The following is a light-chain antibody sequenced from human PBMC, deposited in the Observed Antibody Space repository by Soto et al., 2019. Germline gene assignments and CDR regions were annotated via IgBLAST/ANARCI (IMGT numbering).Light chain of an antibody. V-gene: IGKV3-11*01. CDR3: QQRSNWPH. Sequence: EVLMTQSPATLSVSPGERATLSCRASQSVSGKLAWYQQKPGQAPRLLIYDASTRATGIPARFSGSGSGTDFTLTINDLEPEDSAVYYCQQRSNWPHFGQGTRLEIK. CDR1: QSVSGK. CDR2: DAS. J-gene: IGKJ5*01.